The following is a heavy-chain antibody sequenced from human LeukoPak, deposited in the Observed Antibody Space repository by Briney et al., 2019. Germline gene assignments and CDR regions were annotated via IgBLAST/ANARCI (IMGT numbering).Heavy chain of an antibody. CDR3: ARGNRPYGEHEAFDI. D-gene: IGHD3-10*01. V-gene: IGHV4-34*01. Sequence: SETLSLTCAVYGGSFSGYYWSWIRQPPGKGLEWIGEIDHSGSTNYNPSLQSRVTISVDTSKNQFSLKVSSVSAADTAVYYCARGNRPYGEHEAFDIWGHGTTVTVSP. CDR1: GGSFSGYY. J-gene: IGHJ3*02. CDR2: IDHSGST.